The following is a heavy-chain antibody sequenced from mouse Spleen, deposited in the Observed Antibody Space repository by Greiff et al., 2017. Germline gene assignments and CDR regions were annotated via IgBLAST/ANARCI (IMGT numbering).Heavy chain of an antibody. CDR2: INPSTGYT. CDR1: GYTFTSYW. J-gene: IGHJ2*01. CDR3: ARPATDGSFPYYFDY. V-gene: IGHV1-7*01. D-gene: IGHD1-1*01. Sequence: QVQLKESGAELAKPGASVKMSCKASGYTFTSYWMHWVKQRPGQGLEWIGYINPSTGYTEYNQKFKDKATLTADKSSSTAYMQLSSLTSEDSAVYYCARPATDGSFPYYFDYWGQGTTLTVSS.